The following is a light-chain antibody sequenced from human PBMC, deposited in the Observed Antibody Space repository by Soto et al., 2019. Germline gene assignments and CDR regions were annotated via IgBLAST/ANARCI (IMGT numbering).Light chain of an antibody. CDR3: CSSAPESTSV. CDR1: SSDVGAYNS. J-gene: IGLJ1*01. V-gene: IGLV2-23*01. Sequence: QSALAQPASVSGSPGQSVTISCTGTSSDVGAYNSVSWYQQHPDKAPQLMIYKGTQRPSGVSNRFSGSTSGNAASLTISGLQAGDEADYFCCSSAPESTSVFGTGTKVTVL. CDR2: KGT.